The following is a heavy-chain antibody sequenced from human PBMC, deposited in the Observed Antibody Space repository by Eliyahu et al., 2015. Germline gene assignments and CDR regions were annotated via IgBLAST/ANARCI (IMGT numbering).Heavy chain of an antibody. D-gene: IGHD6-6*01. CDR1: GFXFXSFG. Sequence: QVQLVESGGGVVQPGRSLRLSCAASGFXFXSFGXHWVRQAPGKGLEWVAVISYDGSNKYYADSVKGRFTISRDNSKNTLYLQMNSLRAEDTAVYYCAKGALSIAARLNAGFFDYWGQGTLVTVSS. CDR3: AKGALSIAARLNAGFFDY. V-gene: IGHV3-30*18. CDR2: ISYDGSNK. J-gene: IGHJ4*02.